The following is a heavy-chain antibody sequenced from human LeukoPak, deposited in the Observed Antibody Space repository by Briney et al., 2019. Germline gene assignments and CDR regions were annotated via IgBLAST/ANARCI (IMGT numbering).Heavy chain of an antibody. V-gene: IGHV3-30*18. CDR2: ISYDGSNK. D-gene: IGHD2-15*01. J-gene: IGHJ6*02. CDR1: GFTFSSYG. Sequence: GGSLRLSCAASGFTFSSYGMHWVRQAAGKGLEWVAVISYDGSNKYYADAVKGRFTISRDNSKNTLYLRMNSLRAEDTAVYYCAKDRGAGYCSGGSCYLRVFYYYYGMDVWGQGTTVTVSS. CDR3: AKDRGAGYCSGGSCYLRVFYYYYGMDV.